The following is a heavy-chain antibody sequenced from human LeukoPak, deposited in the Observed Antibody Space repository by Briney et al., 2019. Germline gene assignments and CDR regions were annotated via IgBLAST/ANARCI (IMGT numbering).Heavy chain of an antibody. J-gene: IGHJ3*02. D-gene: IGHD3-16*01. V-gene: IGHV3-30*04. Sequence: QAGGSLRLSCAASGFTFSSYAMHWVRQAPGKGLEWVAVVSYDGSNKFYADSVKGRFTISRDNSKNTLYLQMNSLRAADTAVFYCARDQDSAYTGSGAFDIWGQGTRVTVSS. CDR3: ARDQDSAYTGSGAFDI. CDR1: GFTFSSYA. CDR2: VSYDGSNK.